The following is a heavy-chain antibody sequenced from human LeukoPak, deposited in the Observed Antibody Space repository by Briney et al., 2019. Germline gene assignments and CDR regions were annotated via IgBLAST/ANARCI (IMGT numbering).Heavy chain of an antibody. CDR2: ISGSGGST. CDR1: GFTFSSYG. J-gene: IGHJ4*02. Sequence: GRSLRLSCAASGFTFSSYGMHWVRQAPGKGLEWVAAISGSGGSTYYADSVKGRFTISRDNSKNTLYLQMNSLRAEDTAVYYCAKDLRPVAVAGPCDYWGQGTLVTVSS. V-gene: IGHV3-23*01. CDR3: AKDLRPVAVAGPCDY. D-gene: IGHD6-19*01.